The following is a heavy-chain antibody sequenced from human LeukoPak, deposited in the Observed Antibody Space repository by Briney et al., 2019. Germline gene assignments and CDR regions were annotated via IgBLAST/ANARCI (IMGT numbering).Heavy chain of an antibody. CDR1: GGTFSSYA. CDR3: AILQGEPPPYWFDP. D-gene: IGHD1-14*01. CDR2: IIPIFGTA. J-gene: IGHJ5*02. Sequence: GASVKVSCKASGGTFSSYAISWVRQAPGQGLEWMGGIIPIFGTANYAQKFQGRVTITADKSTSTAYMELSSLRSEDTAVYYCAILQGEPPPYWFDPWGQGTLVTVSS. V-gene: IGHV1-69*06.